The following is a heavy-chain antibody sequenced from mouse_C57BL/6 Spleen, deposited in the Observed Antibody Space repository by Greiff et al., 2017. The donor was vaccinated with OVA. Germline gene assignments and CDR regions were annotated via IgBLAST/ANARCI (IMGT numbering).Heavy chain of an antibody. J-gene: IGHJ2*01. V-gene: IGHV1-64*01. CDR3: AREWTTVVALDY. CDR1: GYTFTSYW. CDR2: IHPNSGST. Sequence: QVQLQQSGAELVKPGASVKLSCKASGYTFTSYWMHWVKQRPGQGLEWIGMIHPNSGSTNYNEKFKSKATLTVDKSSSTAYMQLSSLTSEDSAVYYCAREWTTVVALDYWGQGTTLTVSS. D-gene: IGHD1-1*01.